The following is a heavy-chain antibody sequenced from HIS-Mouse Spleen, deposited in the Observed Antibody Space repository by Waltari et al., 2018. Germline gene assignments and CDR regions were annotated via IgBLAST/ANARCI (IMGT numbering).Heavy chain of an antibody. CDR2: ISYDGSNK. J-gene: IGHJ3*02. D-gene: IGHD3-10*01. CDR1: VFTFSSFG. V-gene: IGHV3-30*18. CDR3: AKDKRTGSVDAFDI. Sequence: QVQLVESGGGVVQPGRSLGLACAASVFTFSSFGLHCVRQAPGKGLEWVAVISYDGSNKYYADSVKGRFTISRDNSKNTLYLQMNSLRAEDTAVYYCAKDKRTGSVDAFDIWGQGTMVTVSS.